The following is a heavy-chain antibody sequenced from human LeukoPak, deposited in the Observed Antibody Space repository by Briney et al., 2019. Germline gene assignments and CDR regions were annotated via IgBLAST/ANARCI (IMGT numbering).Heavy chain of an antibody. Sequence: PGGSLRLSCAASGFIVSTYYMSWDRQAPGKGLEWVSVLYSGGTTYYADSVKGRFTISRDNAKNSLYLQMNSLRADDTAVYYCARFAAGGSYYYYMDVWGKGTTVTVSS. D-gene: IGHD6-25*01. J-gene: IGHJ6*03. CDR1: GFIVSTYY. CDR3: ARFAAGGSYYYYMDV. CDR2: LYSGGTT. V-gene: IGHV3-66*01.